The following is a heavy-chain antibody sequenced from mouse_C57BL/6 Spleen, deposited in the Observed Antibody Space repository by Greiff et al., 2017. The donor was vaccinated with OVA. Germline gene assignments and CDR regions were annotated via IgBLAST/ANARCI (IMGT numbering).Heavy chain of an antibody. Sequence: QVQLQQSGPELVKPGASVKISCKASGYAFSSSWMNWVKQRPGKGLEWMGRIYPGDGDTNYNGKFKGKATLTADKSSSTAYMQLSSQTSEDSAVYFCARSYGSSYDYAMDYWGQGTSVTVSS. CDR1: GYAFSSSW. CDR2: IYPGDGDT. J-gene: IGHJ4*01. V-gene: IGHV1-82*01. CDR3: ARSYGSSYDYAMDY. D-gene: IGHD1-1*01.